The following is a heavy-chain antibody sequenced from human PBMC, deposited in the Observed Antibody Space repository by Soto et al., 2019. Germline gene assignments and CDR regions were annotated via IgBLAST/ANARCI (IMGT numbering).Heavy chain of an antibody. Sequence: PSETLSLTCTVSGGSISSYYWSWIRQPPGKGLEWIGYIYYSGSTNYNPSLKSRVTISVDTSKNQFSLKLSSVTAADTAVYYCARMYYYDSSGYYSQNCFDPWGQGTLVTVSS. CDR3: ARMYYYDSSGYYSQNCFDP. J-gene: IGHJ5*02. D-gene: IGHD3-22*01. CDR2: IYYSGST. CDR1: GGSISSYY. V-gene: IGHV4-59*01.